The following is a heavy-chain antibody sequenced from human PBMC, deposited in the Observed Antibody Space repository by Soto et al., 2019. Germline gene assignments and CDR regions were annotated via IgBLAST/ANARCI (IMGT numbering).Heavy chain of an antibody. V-gene: IGHV4-28*01. D-gene: IGHD3-3*01. CDR2: IFHSGTT. J-gene: IGHJ4*02. CDR1: GYSITNVNW. CDR3: ASGPPFGR. Sequence: SETLSLTCAVSGYSITNVNWWAWIRQPPGKGLEWIGYIFHSGTTHYNPSLKSRVTISVDRSKNQFSLKLSSVTAADTAVYYCASGPPFGRWGQGTLVTVSS.